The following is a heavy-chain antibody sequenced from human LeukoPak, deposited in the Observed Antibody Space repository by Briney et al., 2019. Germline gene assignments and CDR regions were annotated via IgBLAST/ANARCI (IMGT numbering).Heavy chain of an antibody. CDR2: ISSSSSTT. CDR3: AKSGLNRFDY. CDR1: GFTFSSYS. D-gene: IGHD2-15*01. V-gene: IGHV3-48*01. J-gene: IGHJ4*02. Sequence: GGSLRLSCAASGFTFSSYSMNWVRQAPGKGLEWVSYISSSSSTTYYADSVKGRFTISRDNSKNTLYLQMNSLRAEDTAVYYCAKSGLNRFDYWGQGTLVAVSS.